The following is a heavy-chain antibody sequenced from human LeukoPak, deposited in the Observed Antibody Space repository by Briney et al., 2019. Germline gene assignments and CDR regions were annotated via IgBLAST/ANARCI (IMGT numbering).Heavy chain of an antibody. CDR1: GGSFSGYY. CDR3: ARHSGYGSWFDP. D-gene: IGHD4-17*01. CDR2: INHSGST. J-gene: IGHJ5*02. V-gene: IGHV4-34*01. Sequence: SETLSLTCAVYGGSFSGYYWSWIRQPPGKGLEWIGEINHSGSTNYNPSLKSRVTISVDTSKNQFSLKLSSVTAADTAVYYCARHSGYGSWFDPWGQGTLVTVSS.